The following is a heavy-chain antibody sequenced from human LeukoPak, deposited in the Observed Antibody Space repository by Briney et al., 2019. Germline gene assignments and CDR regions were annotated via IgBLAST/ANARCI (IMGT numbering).Heavy chain of an antibody. Sequence: PGGSLRLSCAGSGFIFNNYAMHWVRQPPGKGLGWVSGISWTSGSIDYADSVRGLFTISRDNAKNSLYLQMNSLRVEDTAFYYCAKDNRRHYTSGPNPDSLHWGQGALVTVSS. CDR3: AKDNRRHYTSGPNPDSLH. D-gene: IGHD6-19*01. CDR2: ISWTSGSI. J-gene: IGHJ1*01. V-gene: IGHV3-9*01. CDR1: GFIFNNYA.